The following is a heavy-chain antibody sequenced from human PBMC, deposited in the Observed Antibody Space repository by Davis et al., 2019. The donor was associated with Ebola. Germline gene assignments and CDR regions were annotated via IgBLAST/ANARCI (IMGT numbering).Heavy chain of an antibody. V-gene: IGHV3-64D*08. CDR2: ISTNGGST. J-gene: IGHJ4*02. D-gene: IGHD2-21*02. CDR3: ARVWRDSLGN. CDR1: GFTFSSYA. Sequence: GESLKISCSASGFTFSSYAMHWVRQAPGKGLEYVSAISTNGGSTYYADSVKGRFTISRDNSKNTLYLQMSSLRAEDTAVYYCARVWRDSLGNWGQGTLVTVSS.